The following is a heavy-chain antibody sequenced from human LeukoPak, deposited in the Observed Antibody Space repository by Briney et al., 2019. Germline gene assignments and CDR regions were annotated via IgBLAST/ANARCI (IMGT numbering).Heavy chain of an antibody. CDR1: GFTFSSYA. CDR2: IGNSGDIT. J-gene: IGHJ4*02. V-gene: IGHV3-23*01. D-gene: IGHD4-17*01. CDR3: AKDVDNGDYVVY. Sequence: GGSLRLSCAASGFTFSSYAMSWVRQAPGMGLEWVSSIGNSGDITYYADSVKGRFTISRDNSKNTLYLQMNSLRAEDTAVYYCAKDVDNGDYVVYWGQGTLVTVSS.